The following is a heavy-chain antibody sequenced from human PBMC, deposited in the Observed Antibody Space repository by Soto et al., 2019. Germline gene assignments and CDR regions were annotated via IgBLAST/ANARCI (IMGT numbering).Heavy chain of an antibody. CDR3: ARELGAAAGTLNWFDP. D-gene: IGHD6-13*01. J-gene: IGHJ5*02. Sequence: GGSLRLSCAASGFTFSSYSMNWVRQAPGKGLEWVSSISSSSSYIYYADSVKGRFTISRDNAKNSLYLQMNSLRAEDTAVYYCARELGAAAGTLNWFDPWGQGTLVTVSS. V-gene: IGHV3-21*01. CDR2: ISSSSSYI. CDR1: GFTFSSYS.